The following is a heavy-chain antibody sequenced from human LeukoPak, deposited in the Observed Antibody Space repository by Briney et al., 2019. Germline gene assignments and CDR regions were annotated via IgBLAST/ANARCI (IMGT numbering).Heavy chain of an antibody. CDR3: AASPELRWYNPGVGY. CDR2: FDPEDGEA. CDR1: GYTLTELS. D-gene: IGHD4-23*01. Sequence: ASVKVSCKVSGYTLTELSMHRVRQAPGKGLEWMGGFDPEDGEAIYAQKFQGRVTMTEDTSTDTAYMELSSLRSEDTAVYYCAASPELRWYNPGVGYWGQGTLVTVSS. J-gene: IGHJ4*02. V-gene: IGHV1-24*01.